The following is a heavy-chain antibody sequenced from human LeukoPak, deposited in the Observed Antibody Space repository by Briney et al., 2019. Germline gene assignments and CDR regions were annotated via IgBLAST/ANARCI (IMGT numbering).Heavy chain of an antibody. CDR1: GGSISSSSYY. D-gene: IGHD6-19*01. V-gene: IGHV4-39*01. Sequence: PSETLSLTCTVSGGSISSSSYYWGWIRQPPGKGLEWIGSIYYSGSTYYNTSLKSRVTISVDTSKNQFSLKLSSVTAADTAVYYCARHGGRAKQWLVKRPEVAFDYWGQGTLVTVSS. CDR3: ARHGGRAKQWLVKRPEVAFDY. CDR2: IYYSGST. J-gene: IGHJ4*02.